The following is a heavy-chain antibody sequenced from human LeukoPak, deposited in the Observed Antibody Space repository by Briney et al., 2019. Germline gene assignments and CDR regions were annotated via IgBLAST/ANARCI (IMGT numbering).Heavy chain of an antibody. CDR2: IYTSGST. CDR1: GGSISSYY. D-gene: IGHD4-17*01. CDR3: ASLRRHGDPNAGNGEFDY. J-gene: IGHJ4*02. Sequence: PSETLSLTCTVSGGSISSYYWSWIRQPPGRGLEWIGYIYTSGSTNYNPSLKSRVTISVDTSKNQFSLKLSSVTAADTAVYYCASLRRHGDPNAGNGEFDYWGQGTLVTVSS. V-gene: IGHV4-4*09.